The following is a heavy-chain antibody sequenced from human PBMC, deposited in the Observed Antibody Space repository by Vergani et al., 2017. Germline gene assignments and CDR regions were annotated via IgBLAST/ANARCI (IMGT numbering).Heavy chain of an antibody. CDR2: INPNSGGT. D-gene: IGHD6-19*01. CDR1: GYTFTGYY. J-gene: IGHJ2*01. Sequence: QVQLVQSGAEVKKPGASVKVSCKASGYTFTGYYMHWVRQAPGQGLEWMGWINPNSGGTNYAQKFQGRVTMTRDTSISTAYMELNSLRAEDTAVYYCARDQLAAQWLVDDWYFDLWGRGTLVTVSS. V-gene: IGHV1-2*02. CDR3: ARDQLAAQWLVDDWYFDL.